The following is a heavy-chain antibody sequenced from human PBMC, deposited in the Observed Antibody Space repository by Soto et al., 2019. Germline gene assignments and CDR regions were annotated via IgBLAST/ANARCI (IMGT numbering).Heavy chain of an antibody. CDR1: GGSISSNY. D-gene: IGHD6-13*01. J-gene: IGHJ4*02. CDR2: VNNSGIT. CDR3: ARYRRGAVAGYTLDN. Sequence: SETLSLTCAVSGGSISSNYWTWIRQPPGKGLEWIGYVNNSGITNYNPSLKGRVSISEDTSKSQFSLQVNSMTAADTAVYYCARYRRGAVAGYTLDNWGQGMLVTVSS. V-gene: IGHV4-59*01.